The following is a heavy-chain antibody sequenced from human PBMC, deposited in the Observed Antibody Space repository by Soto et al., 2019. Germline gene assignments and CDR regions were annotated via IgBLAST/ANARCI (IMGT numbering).Heavy chain of an antibody. D-gene: IGHD3-10*01. CDR3: TGITWFRGMDV. V-gene: IGHV6-1*01. CDR1: GDSVSSNSAG. J-gene: IGHJ6*02. CDR2: TYYKSKWNN. Sequence: SETLSLTCVLSGDSVSSNSAGWNWIRQSPSRGLEWLGRTYYKSKWNNDYALSVKSRITINPDTSKNQFSLHLYSVTPEDTAVYYCTGITWFRGMDVWGQGTPVTVSS.